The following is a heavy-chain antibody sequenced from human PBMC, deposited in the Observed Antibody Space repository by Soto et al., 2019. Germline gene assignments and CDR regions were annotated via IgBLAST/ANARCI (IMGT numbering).Heavy chain of an antibody. J-gene: IGHJ3*02. CDR3: ARVVVSGYDLRDAFDI. D-gene: IGHD5-12*01. CDR2: MNPNSGNT. Sequence: GASVKVSCKASGYTFTSYDINWVRQATGQGLEWMGWMNPNSGNTGYAQKFQGRVTMTRNTSISTAYMELSSLRSEDTAVYYCARVVVSGYDLRDAFDIWGQGTMVTVSS. V-gene: IGHV1-8*01. CDR1: GYTFTSYD.